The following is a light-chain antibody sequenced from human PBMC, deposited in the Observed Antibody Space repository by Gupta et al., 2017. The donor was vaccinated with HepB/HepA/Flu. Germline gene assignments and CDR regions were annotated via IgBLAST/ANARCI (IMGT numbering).Light chain of an antibody. V-gene: IGKV3-11*01. Sequence: EIVLTQSPATLFLSPGESATLSCRASQSFSSNLAWYQQKPGPAPRLLIYDASNRATGIPARFSGSGSGTDFTLTISSLEPEDFAVYYCQQRSNWPPGFGPGTKVDIK. J-gene: IGKJ3*01. CDR2: DAS. CDR3: QQRSNWPPG. CDR1: QSFSSN.